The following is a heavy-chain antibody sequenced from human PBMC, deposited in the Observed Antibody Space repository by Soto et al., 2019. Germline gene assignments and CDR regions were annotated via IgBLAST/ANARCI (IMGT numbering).Heavy chain of an antibody. Sequence: SETLSLTCTVSGGSISSYYWSWIRQPPGKGLEWIGYIYYSGSTNYNPSLKSRVTISVDTSKNQFSLKLSSVTAADTAVYYCARDKQQLVPRESYYYGMEVWGQGTTVTVSS. J-gene: IGHJ6*02. D-gene: IGHD6-13*01. CDR2: IYYSGST. CDR3: ARDKQQLVPRESYYYGMEV. CDR1: GGSISSYY. V-gene: IGHV4-59*01.